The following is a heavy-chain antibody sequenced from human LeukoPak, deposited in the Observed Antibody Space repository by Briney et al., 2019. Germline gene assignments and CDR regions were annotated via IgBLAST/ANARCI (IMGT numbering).Heavy chain of an antibody. CDR3: ARDGRYCSGGSCYRINDY. CDR1: GFTFSDYY. CDR2: ISSSGSTI. V-gene: IGHV3-11*01. J-gene: IGHJ4*02. Sequence: GGSLRLSCAASGFTFSDYYMSWIRQAPGKGLEWVSYISSSGSTIYYADSVKGRFTISRDNAKNSLYLQMSSLRAEDTAVYYCARDGRYCSGGSCYRINDYWGQGTLVTVSS. D-gene: IGHD2-15*01.